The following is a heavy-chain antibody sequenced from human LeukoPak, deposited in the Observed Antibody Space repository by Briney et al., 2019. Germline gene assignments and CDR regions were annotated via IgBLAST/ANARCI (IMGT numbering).Heavy chain of an antibody. CDR1: GFTFSSYS. V-gene: IGHV3-21*01. CDR3: ARGSWEFTFGGVMSAFDY. CDR2: ISSSSSYI. J-gene: IGHJ4*02. D-gene: IGHD3-16*01. Sequence: GGSLRLSCAASGFTFSSYSMTWVRQAPGKGLDWVSSISSSSSYIYYAGSVKGRFTISRDNAKNSLYLQMNSLRAEDTAVYYCARGSWEFTFGGVMSAFDYWGQGTLVTVSS.